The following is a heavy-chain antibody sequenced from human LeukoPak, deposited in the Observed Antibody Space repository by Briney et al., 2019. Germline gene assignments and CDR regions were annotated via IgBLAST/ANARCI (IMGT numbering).Heavy chain of an antibody. CDR1: GFIFSDYS. J-gene: IGHJ4*02. V-gene: IGHV3-23*01. CDR3: ARAPPSDYDFWSGYFFRLDS. CDR2: ISGSGGST. D-gene: IGHD3-3*01. Sequence: PGGSLRLSCAASGFIFSDYSMTWVRQAPGKGLEWVSAISGSGGSTYYADSVKGRFTISRDNSKSTLYLQMNSLRVEDTAIYYCARAPPSDYDFWSGYFFRLDSWGQGTLVTVSS.